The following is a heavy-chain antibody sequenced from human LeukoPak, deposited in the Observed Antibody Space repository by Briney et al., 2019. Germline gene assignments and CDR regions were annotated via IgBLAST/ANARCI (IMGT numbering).Heavy chain of an antibody. D-gene: IGHD5-24*01. Sequence: SETLSLTCAVYGGSFSGYYWSWIRQPPGKGLEWIGYIYYSGSTNYNPSLKSRVTISVDTSKNQFSLKLSSVTAADTAVYYCARHRQRWLQSSYFDYWGQGTLVTVSS. CDR1: GGSFSGYY. V-gene: IGHV4-59*08. CDR2: IYYSGST. J-gene: IGHJ4*02. CDR3: ARHRQRWLQSSYFDY.